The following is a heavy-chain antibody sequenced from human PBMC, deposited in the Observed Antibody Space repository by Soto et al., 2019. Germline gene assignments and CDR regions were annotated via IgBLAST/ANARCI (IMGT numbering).Heavy chain of an antibody. CDR1: GFTFSSYW. V-gene: IGHV3-7*01. D-gene: IGHD3-22*01. Sequence: EVQLVESGGGLVQPGGSLRLSCAASGFTFSSYWMSWVRQAPGKGLEWVANIKQDGSEKYYVDSVKGRFTISRDNAKNSLYLQMNSLRAEDTAVYYCATRPGNYYDSSGPFEYWGQGTLVTVSS. CDR3: ATRPGNYYDSSGPFEY. J-gene: IGHJ4*02. CDR2: IKQDGSEK.